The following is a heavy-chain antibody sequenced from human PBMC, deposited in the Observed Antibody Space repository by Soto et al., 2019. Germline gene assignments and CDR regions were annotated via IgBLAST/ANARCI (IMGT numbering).Heavy chain of an antibody. Sequence: ASVKVSCKASGYTFTSYYMHWVRQAPGQGLEWMGIINPSGGSTSYAQKFQGRVTMTRDTSTSTVYMELSSLRSEDTAVYYCARDRNPLLPVGDNYYYGMDVWGQGTTVTVSS. CDR3: ARDRNPLLPVGDNYYYGMDV. D-gene: IGHD2-15*01. CDR1: GYTFTSYY. J-gene: IGHJ6*02. CDR2: INPSGGST. V-gene: IGHV1-46*01.